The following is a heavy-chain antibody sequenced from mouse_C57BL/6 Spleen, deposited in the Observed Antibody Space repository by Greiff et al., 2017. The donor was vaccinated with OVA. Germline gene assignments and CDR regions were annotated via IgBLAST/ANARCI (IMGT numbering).Heavy chain of an antibody. CDR1: GFTFSDYG. CDR3: ARANWDGYFDD. J-gene: IGHJ1*03. V-gene: IGHV5-17*01. Sequence: DVTLVESGGGLVKPGGSLKLSCAASGFTFSDYGMHWVRQAPEKGLEWVAYISSGSSTIYYADTVKGRFTISRDNATNTLFLQMTSLRSEDAAMYYCARANWDGYFDDWGKGTTVTVSS. CDR2: ISSGSSTI. D-gene: IGHD4-1*01.